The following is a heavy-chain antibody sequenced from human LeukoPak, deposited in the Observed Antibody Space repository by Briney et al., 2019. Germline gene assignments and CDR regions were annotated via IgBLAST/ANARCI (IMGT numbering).Heavy chain of an antibody. V-gene: IGHV1-69*05. Sequence: SVKVSCKASGGTFSSYAISWVRQAPGQGLEWMGGIIPIFGTANYAQKFQGRVTITTDESTSTAYMELSSLRSEDTAVYYCARVQRYYDSSGYYPPFDYWGQGTLVTVSS. CDR2: IIPIFGTA. CDR3: ARVQRYYDSSGYYPPFDY. J-gene: IGHJ4*02. CDR1: GGTFSSYA. D-gene: IGHD3-22*01.